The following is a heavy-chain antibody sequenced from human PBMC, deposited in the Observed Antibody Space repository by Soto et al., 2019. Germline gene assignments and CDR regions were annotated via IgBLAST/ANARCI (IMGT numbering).Heavy chain of an antibody. CDR3: ARGTVYYCPNDKCGFFFDH. V-gene: IGHV4-31*03. Sequence: QVQLQESGSGLLKPSQTLSLDCSVSGDSLRRGFLHWGWFRQPPGKVLLSIGYIDTNGDTNYDSSLRNRLNMSIVTTESRFSLKVTSVTDADTAVYYCARGTVYYCPNDKCGFFFDHWGQGALVTITS. J-gene: IGHJ4*02. CDR2: IDTNGDT. CDR1: GDSLRRGFLH. D-gene: IGHD2-8*01.